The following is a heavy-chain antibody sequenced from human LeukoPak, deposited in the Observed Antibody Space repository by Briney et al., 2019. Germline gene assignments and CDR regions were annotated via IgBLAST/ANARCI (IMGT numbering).Heavy chain of an antibody. Sequence: GGSLRLSCAASGFTFSSYAMSWVRQAPGKGLERVSAISGSGGSTYYADSVKGRFTISRDNSKNTLYLQMNSLRAEDTAVYYCAKVLRVGYCSSTSCYGTVDYWGQGTLVTVSS. CDR3: AKVLRVGYCSSTSCYGTVDY. D-gene: IGHD2-2*01. V-gene: IGHV3-23*01. J-gene: IGHJ4*02. CDR2: ISGSGGST. CDR1: GFTFSSYA.